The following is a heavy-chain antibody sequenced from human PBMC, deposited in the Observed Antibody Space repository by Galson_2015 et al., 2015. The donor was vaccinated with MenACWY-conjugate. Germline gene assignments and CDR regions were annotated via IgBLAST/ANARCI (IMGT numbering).Heavy chain of an antibody. J-gene: IGHJ6*03. V-gene: IGHV4-59*01. CDR2: IYYSGST. CDR3: ARAATVTTYAGYYYYMDV. D-gene: IGHD4-17*01. Sequence: ETLFLTCTVSGGSISSYYWSWIRQPPGKGLEWIGYIYYSGSTNYNPSLKSRVTISVDTSKNQFSLKLSSVTAADTAVYYCARAATVTTYAGYYYYMDVWGKGTTVTVSS. CDR1: GGSISSYY.